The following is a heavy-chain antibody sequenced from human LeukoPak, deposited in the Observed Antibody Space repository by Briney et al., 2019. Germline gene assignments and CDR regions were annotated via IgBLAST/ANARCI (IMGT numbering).Heavy chain of an antibody. CDR3: ARGRYSYYYYYYYYMDV. CDR1: GYTFTSYG. D-gene: IGHD5-18*01. CDR2: ISAYNGNT. Sequence: GASVKVSCKASGYTFTSYGISWVRQAPGQGLEWMGWISAYNGNTNYAQKLQGRVTMTTDTSTSTAYMELRSLRSEDTAVYYCARGRYSYYYYYYYYMDVWGKGTTVTVSS. J-gene: IGHJ6*03. V-gene: IGHV1-18*01.